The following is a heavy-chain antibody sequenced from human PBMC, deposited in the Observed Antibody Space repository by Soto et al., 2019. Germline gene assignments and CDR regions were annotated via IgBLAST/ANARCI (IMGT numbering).Heavy chain of an antibody. CDR2: IYHSGST. Sequence: PSETLSLTCAVSGGSFSSANYSWTWIRQPPGKGLEWLGYIYHSGSTYYNPSLKSRVTMSVDRSRNQLSLNLSSVTAADTAVYYCDRVLPRWYFDLWGRGTLVTVS. CDR1: GGSFSSANYS. V-gene: IGHV4-30-2*01. CDR3: DRVLPRWYFDL. J-gene: IGHJ2*01.